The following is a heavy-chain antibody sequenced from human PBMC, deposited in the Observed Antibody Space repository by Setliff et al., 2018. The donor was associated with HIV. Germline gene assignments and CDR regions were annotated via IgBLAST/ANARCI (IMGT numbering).Heavy chain of an antibody. D-gene: IGHD3-22*01. CDR3: ARADYDSGTYYFDY. J-gene: IGHJ4*02. CDR1: GGSISSGGYY. Sequence: SETLSLTCTVSGGSISSGGYYWSWIRQPPGRALEWIGYVYYSGSTSYNPSLKSRLAMSVDASKNHFSLRLTSVTAADTALYYCARADYDSGTYYFDYWGRGLLVTVSS. V-gene: IGHV4-61*03. CDR2: VYYSGST.